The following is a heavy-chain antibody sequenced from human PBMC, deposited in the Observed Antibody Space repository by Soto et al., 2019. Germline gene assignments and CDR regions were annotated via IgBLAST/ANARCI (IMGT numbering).Heavy chain of an antibody. CDR2: ISYDGSNK. CDR1: GFTFSSYG. Sequence: AGGSLRRSCAASGFTFSSYGMHWVRQAPGKGLELVAVISYDGSNKYYADSVKGRFTISRENSKNKLYLQMNSLRAEDTAVYYCANAMVGVLLSWGHGTLVNVSS. CDR3: ANAMVGVLLS. D-gene: IGHD1-26*01. V-gene: IGHV3-30*18. J-gene: IGHJ5*01.